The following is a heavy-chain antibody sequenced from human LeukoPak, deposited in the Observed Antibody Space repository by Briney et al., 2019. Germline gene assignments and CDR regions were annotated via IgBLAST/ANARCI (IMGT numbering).Heavy chain of an antibody. Sequence: GGSLRLSCAAFGFTFSSHWMHWVRQAPGKGLVWASRMNTDGSSINYADSVKGRFTISRDNAKNTLYLQMNSLRAEDTAVYYCARGGEGYNGPGFNWGQGTLVTVSS. CDR1: GFTFSSHW. CDR2: MNTDGSSI. J-gene: IGHJ4*02. V-gene: IGHV3-74*01. D-gene: IGHD5-12*01. CDR3: ARGGEGYNGPGFN.